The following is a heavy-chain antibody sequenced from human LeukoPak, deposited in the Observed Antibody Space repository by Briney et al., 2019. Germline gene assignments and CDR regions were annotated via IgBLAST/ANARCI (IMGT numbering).Heavy chain of an antibody. Sequence: SGPTLVNPTQTLTLTRTFSRFSLSTRGVAVGWIRQPPRKALEWLAFIYCDDDKRISPSLKNRITVTKDTSKNQVVLTLTNMDPADTATYYGAHRGVGAANWLDSWGQGTLVTVSS. CDR1: RFSLSTRGVA. D-gene: IGHD1-26*01. CDR3: AHRGVGAANWLDS. V-gene: IGHV2-5*02. J-gene: IGHJ5*01. CDR2: IYCDDDK.